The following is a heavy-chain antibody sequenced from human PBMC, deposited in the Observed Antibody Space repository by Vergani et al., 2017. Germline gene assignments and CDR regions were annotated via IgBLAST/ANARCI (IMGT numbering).Heavy chain of an antibody. D-gene: IGHD2-15*01. CDR3: AKSRTGSSVAAIDP. CDR1: GFTFSSYA. V-gene: IGHV3-23*01. Sequence: EVQLLESGGGLVQPGGSLRLSCAASGFTFSSYAMSWVRQAPGKGLEWVSAISGSGGSTYYADSVKGRFTISRHNSKNTLYLQMNSLRAEDTAVYYCAKSRTGSSVAAIDPWGQGTLVTGS. CDR2: ISGSGGST. J-gene: IGHJ5*02.